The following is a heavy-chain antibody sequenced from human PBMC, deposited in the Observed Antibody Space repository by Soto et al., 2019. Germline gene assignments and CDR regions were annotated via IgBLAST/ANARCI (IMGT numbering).Heavy chain of an antibody. D-gene: IGHD1-1*01. CDR3: ARVATGTTGFDP. CDR2: IWYDGSNK. J-gene: IGHJ5*02. Sequence: QVQLVESGGGVVQPGRSLRLSCAASGFTFSSYGMHWVRQAPGKGLEWVAVIWYDGSNKYYADSVKGRFTISRDNSKNTLYLQMNSLRAEDTAVYYCARVATGTTGFDPWGQGTLVTVSS. CDR1: GFTFSSYG. V-gene: IGHV3-33*01.